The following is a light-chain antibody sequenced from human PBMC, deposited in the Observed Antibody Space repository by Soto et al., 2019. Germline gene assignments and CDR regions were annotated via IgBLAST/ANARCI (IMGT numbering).Light chain of an antibody. CDR1: SSNIGAGYD. CDR2: ANS. J-gene: IGLJ3*02. CDR3: QSYDSSLSAWV. Sequence: QLVLTQPPSVSGAPGQRVTISCTESSSNIGAGYDVHWYQQLPGTAPNLLIYANSNRPSGVPDRFSGSKSGTSASLAITGLQAEDEADYYCQSYDSSLSAWVFGGGTQLTVL. V-gene: IGLV1-40*01.